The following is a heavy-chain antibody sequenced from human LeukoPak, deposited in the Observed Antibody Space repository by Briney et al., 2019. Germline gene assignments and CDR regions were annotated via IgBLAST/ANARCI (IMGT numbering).Heavy chain of an antibody. Sequence: GGSARLSCAASGFTFSAYGMTWVRQAPGKGLEWVSAIDGSGHYTYYPDSVKGRFTISRDNSKHTLFLQMNSLRAADTAVYYCGKLPQAGGDHYYIDVWGKGTTVTVSS. D-gene: IGHD2-21*02. V-gene: IGHV3-23*01. CDR1: GFTFSAYG. J-gene: IGHJ6*03. CDR3: GKLPQAGGDHYYIDV. CDR2: IDGSGHYT.